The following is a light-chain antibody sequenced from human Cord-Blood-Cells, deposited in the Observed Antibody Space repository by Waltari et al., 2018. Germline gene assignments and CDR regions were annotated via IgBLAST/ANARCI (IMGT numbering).Light chain of an antibody. CDR2: RNN. Sequence: QSVLTQPPSASGTPGQRLTISCSGSSSNIGSHYVYWYQQRPGTAPKLLIYRNNQRPSGVPDRFSGSKSGTSAALAISGRRSEDEADYYCAAWDDSLSGWVFGGGTKLTVL. CDR3: AAWDDSLSGWV. CDR1: SSNIGSHY. J-gene: IGLJ3*02. V-gene: IGLV1-47*01.